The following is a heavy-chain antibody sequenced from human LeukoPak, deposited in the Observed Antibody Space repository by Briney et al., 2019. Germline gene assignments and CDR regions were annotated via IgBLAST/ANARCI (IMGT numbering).Heavy chain of an antibody. CDR2: IIPIFGTA. CDR1: GGTFSSYA. D-gene: IGHD3-22*01. Sequence: ASVKVSCKASGGTFSSYAISWVRQAPGQGLEWMGGIIPIFGTANYAQKFQGRVTVTTDGSTSTAYMELSSLRSEDTAVYYCARDLGYYDSSLYYMDVWGKGTTVTVSS. J-gene: IGHJ6*03. V-gene: IGHV1-69*05. CDR3: ARDLGYYDSSLYYMDV.